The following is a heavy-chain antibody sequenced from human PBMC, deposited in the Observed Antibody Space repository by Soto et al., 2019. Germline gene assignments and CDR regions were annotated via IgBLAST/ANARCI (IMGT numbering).Heavy chain of an antibody. CDR3: AAEANDILTGY. D-gene: IGHD3-9*01. Sequence: ASVTVSCKASGFTFTSSAVHCVQQARGQRLEWIGWIVVGSGNTNYAQKFQERVTITRDMSTSTAYMELSSLRSEDTAVYYCAAEANDILTGYWGQGTLVTVSS. V-gene: IGHV1-58*01. J-gene: IGHJ4*02. CDR1: GFTFTSSA. CDR2: IVVGSGNT.